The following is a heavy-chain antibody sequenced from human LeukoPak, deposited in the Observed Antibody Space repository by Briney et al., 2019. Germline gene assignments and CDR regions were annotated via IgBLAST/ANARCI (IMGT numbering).Heavy chain of an antibody. CDR3: ARGFFGVWAAAGRELDY. CDR1: GFTFSNYG. V-gene: IGHV3-23*01. Sequence: PGGSLRLSCAASGFTFSNYGMSWVRQAPGKGLEWVSVISISGGSTYYAVSVKGRFTISRDNAKNSLYLQMNSLRAEDTAVYYCARGFFGVWAAAGRELDYWGQGTLVTVSS. J-gene: IGHJ4*02. CDR2: ISISGGST. D-gene: IGHD6-13*01.